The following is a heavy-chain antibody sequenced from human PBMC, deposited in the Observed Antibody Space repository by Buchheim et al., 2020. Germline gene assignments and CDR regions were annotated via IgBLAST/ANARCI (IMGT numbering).Heavy chain of an antibody. CDR3: AKGRIAARSYYYYGMDV. D-gene: IGHD6-6*01. CDR2: ISYDGSNK. V-gene: IGHV3-30*18. J-gene: IGHJ6*02. CDR1: GFTFSSYG. Sequence: QVQLVESGGGVVQPGRSLRLSCAASGFTFSSYGMHWVRQAPGKGLEWVAVISYDGSNKYYADSVKGRFTISRDNSKNTLYLQMNSLRAEDTAVYYCAKGRIAARSYYYYGMDVWGQGTT.